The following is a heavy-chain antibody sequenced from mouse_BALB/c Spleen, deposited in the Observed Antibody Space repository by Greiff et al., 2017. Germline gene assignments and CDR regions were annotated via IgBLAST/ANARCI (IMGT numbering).Heavy chain of an antibody. V-gene: IGHV7-3*02. CDR3: ARDPSAMDY. Sequence: EVMLVESGGGLVQPGGSLRLSCATSGFTFTDYYMSWVRQPPGKALEWLGFIRNKANGYTTEYSASVKGRFTISRDNSQSILYLQMNTLRAEDSATYYCARDPSAMDYWGQGTSVTVSS. CDR1: GFTFTDYY. CDR2: IRNKANGYTT. J-gene: IGHJ4*01.